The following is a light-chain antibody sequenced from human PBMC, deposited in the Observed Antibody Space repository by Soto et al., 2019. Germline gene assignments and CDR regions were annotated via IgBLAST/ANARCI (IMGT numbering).Light chain of an antibody. Sequence: QSVLTQPPSVSGAPGQRVTISYTGSTSNIGADYDVHWYQQLPGTAPKLLIYGSSDRPSGVPDRFSGSKSGTSASLAITGLQAEDEADYYCQSYDSSLINYVFGTGTKVTVL. CDR3: QSYDSSLINYV. J-gene: IGLJ1*01. CDR2: GSS. CDR1: TSNIGADYD. V-gene: IGLV1-40*01.